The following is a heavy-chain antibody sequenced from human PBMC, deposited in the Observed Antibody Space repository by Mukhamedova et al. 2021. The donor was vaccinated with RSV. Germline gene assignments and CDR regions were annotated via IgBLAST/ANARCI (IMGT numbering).Heavy chain of an antibody. CDR3: VCSFGWSGGF. D-gene: IGHD6-19*01. V-gene: IGHV3-7*03. J-gene: IGHJ1*01. CDR2: IDKVGSAK. Sequence: EWVANIDKVGSAKYYVDSVRGRFTISRDNGRKSLYLQMNSLRAEDTAIYFCVCSFGWSGGFWGQGTLVTVSS.